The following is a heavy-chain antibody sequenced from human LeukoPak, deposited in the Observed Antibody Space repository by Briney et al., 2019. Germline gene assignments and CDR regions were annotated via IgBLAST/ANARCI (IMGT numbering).Heavy chain of an antibody. CDR3: ARSPPLGIAVAGGSLIDY. V-gene: IGHV4-4*07. J-gene: IGHJ4*02. CDR1: GGSISSHY. D-gene: IGHD6-19*01. Sequence: PSETLSLTCTVSGGSISSHYWSWIRQPAGKGLEWIGRIYTSGSTNYNPSLKSRVTMSVDTSKNQFSLKLSSVTAADTAVYYCARSPPLGIAVAGGSLIDYWGQGTLVTVSS. CDR2: IYTSGST.